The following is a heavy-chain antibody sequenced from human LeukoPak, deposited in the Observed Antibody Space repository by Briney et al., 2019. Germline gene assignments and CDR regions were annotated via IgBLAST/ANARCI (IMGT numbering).Heavy chain of an antibody. Sequence: GGSLRLSCAASGFTFSSYSMNWVRQAPGKGLEWVSSISSSSSYIYYADSVKGRFTISRDNAKNSLYLQMNSLRAEDTAVYYCARLTIFGVVNVFWGLGTLVTVSS. V-gene: IGHV3-21*01. J-gene: IGHJ4*02. D-gene: IGHD3-3*01. CDR1: GFTFSSYS. CDR3: ARLTIFGVVNVF. CDR2: ISSSSSYI.